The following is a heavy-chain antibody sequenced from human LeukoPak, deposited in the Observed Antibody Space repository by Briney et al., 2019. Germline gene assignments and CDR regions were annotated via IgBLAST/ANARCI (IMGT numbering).Heavy chain of an antibody. CDR1: GYSFTSYW. V-gene: IGHV5-51*01. CDR3: ARMDDYGGNSGGWDY. D-gene: IGHD4-23*01. Sequence: GESLKISCKGFGYSFTSYWIGWVRQMPGKGLECMGIIYPGDSDTRYSPSFQGQVTISADKSISTAYLQWSSLKASDTAMYYCARMDDYGGNSGGWDYWGQGTLVTVSS. J-gene: IGHJ4*02. CDR2: IYPGDSDT.